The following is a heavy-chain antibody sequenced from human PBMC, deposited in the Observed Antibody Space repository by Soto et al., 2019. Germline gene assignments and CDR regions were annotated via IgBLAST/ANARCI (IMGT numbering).Heavy chain of an antibody. D-gene: IGHD2-21*02. CDR2: IIPIFGTA. V-gene: IGHV1-69*13. CDR1: GGTFSSYA. J-gene: IGHJ4*02. Sequence: SVKVSCKASGGTFSSYAISWVRQAPGQGLEWMGGIIPIFGTANYAQKFQGRVTITADESTSTAYMELSSLRSEDTAVYYCARDPSCGGDCYSDYWGQGTLVTVSS. CDR3: ARDPSCGGDCYSDY.